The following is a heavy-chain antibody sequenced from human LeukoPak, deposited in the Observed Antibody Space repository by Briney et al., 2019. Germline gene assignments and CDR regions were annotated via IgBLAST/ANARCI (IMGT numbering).Heavy chain of an antibody. CDR1: GGTFSSYA. Sequence: SVKVSCKAPGGTFSSYAISWVRQAPGQGLEWMGGIIPIFGTANYAQKFQGRVTITADESTSTAYMELSSLRSEDTAVYYCARAPGYDSPFDYWGQGTLVTVSS. CDR2: IIPIFGTA. V-gene: IGHV1-69*13. J-gene: IGHJ4*02. D-gene: IGHD3-22*01. CDR3: ARAPGYDSPFDY.